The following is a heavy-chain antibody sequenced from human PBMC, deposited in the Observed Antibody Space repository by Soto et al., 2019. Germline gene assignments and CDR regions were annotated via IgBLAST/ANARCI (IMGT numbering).Heavy chain of an antibody. D-gene: IGHD6-13*01. CDR1: GYTFTNYG. J-gene: IGHJ4*02. CDR3: ARDSSPVDFDY. CDR2: INTYNGNT. V-gene: IGHV1-18*01. Sequence: QVHLVQSGGEVKKPGASVKVSCKASGYTFTNYGVNWVRQAPGQGLEWMGWINTYNGNTNYAQRLQGRVTLTTDTSTRTAYMELRSLTSDDTAVYYCARDSSPVDFDYWGQGTLVTVSS.